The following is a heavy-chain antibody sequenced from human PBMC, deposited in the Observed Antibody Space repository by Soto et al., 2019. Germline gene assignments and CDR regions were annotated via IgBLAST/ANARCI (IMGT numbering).Heavy chain of an antibody. CDR1: GGSFSGYY. Sequence: PSETLSLTCAVYGGSFSGYYWSWIRQPPGKGLEWIGEINHSGSTNYNPSLKSRVTISVDTSKNQFSLKLSSVTAADTAVYYCARWVVVVAATQPGYFQHWGQGTLVTSPQ. CDR2: INHSGST. D-gene: IGHD2-15*01. V-gene: IGHV4-34*01. J-gene: IGHJ1*01. CDR3: ARWVVVVAATQPGYFQH.